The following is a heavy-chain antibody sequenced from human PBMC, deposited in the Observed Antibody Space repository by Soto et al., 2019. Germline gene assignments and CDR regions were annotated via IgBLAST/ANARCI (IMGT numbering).Heavy chain of an antibody. Sequence: EVQLEESGGGLIKPGESLTLSCAASDFIFSDAWMMWVSQAPGNWLEWVGRIKSKAHGGTTDYAAPLKGSFTILRDDSKNTLSLQIYSLQTEDTAIYYCASYRDSSGLRRYDYWGQCALVTVSS. CDR3: ASYRDSSGLRRYDY. CDR2: IKSKAHGGTT. CDR1: DFIFSDAW. J-gene: IGHJ4*02. V-gene: IGHV3-15*07. D-gene: IGHD3-22*01.